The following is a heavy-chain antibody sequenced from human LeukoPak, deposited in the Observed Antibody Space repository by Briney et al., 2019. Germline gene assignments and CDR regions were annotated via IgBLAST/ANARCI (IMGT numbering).Heavy chain of an antibody. D-gene: IGHD2-2*01. CDR3: ASLGGYCSSVSCYQYFDL. V-gene: IGHV4-39*01. CDR1: GGSISSRSYY. J-gene: IGHJ2*01. CDR2: IHYRGST. Sequence: PSETLSLTCTLSGGSISSRSYYWGWIRQPPGKGLEWIGTIHYRGSTFYNPSLKSRVPISVDTSKIQFSLKLSSVTASDTAVYYCASLGGYCSSVSCYQYFDLWGRGTLVTVSS.